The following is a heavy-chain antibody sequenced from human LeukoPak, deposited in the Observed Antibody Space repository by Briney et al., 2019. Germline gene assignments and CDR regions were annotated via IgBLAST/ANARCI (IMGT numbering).Heavy chain of an antibody. V-gene: IGHV1-18*04. D-gene: IGHD2-2*01. CDR3: ARVVVVPAATGIAAAGVNWFDP. Sequence: ASVKVSCKASGYTFTSYGISWGRQAPGQGLEWMGWISAYNGNTNYAQKLQGRVTMTTDTSTSTAYMELRSLRSDDTAVYYCARVVVVPAATGIAAAGVNWFDPWGQGTLVTVSS. J-gene: IGHJ5*02. CDR1: GYTFTSYG. CDR2: ISAYNGNT.